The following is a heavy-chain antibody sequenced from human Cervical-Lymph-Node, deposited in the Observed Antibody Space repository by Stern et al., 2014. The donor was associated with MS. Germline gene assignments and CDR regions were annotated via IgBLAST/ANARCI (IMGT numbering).Heavy chain of an antibody. CDR1: GFTFSYST. V-gene: IGHV3-30*04. Sequence: VQLVESGGGLVQPGGSLRLSCAASGFTFSYSTMHWVRPAPGKGLEWVATVSPDGTDEYYPDAVKGRFTISRDNSKNTLYLQVNSLRAEDKGGDFCARDRAVTTYYYYYGMDVWGQGTTVTVSS. D-gene: IGHD4-11*01. J-gene: IGHJ6*02. CDR3: ARDRAVTTYYYYYGMDV. CDR2: VSPDGTDE.